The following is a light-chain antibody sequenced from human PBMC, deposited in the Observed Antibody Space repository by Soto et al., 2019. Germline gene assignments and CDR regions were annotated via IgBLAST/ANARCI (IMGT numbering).Light chain of an antibody. CDR2: DTS. J-gene: IGKJ5*01. CDR1: RSVSRY. CDR3: QQYNNWPIT. Sequence: EIVLTQSPATLSLSPGERATLSCRASRSVSRYLAWYQQKPGQAPRLLIYDTSYRATGIPARFSGSGSGTEFTLTISSLQSEDFAVYYCQQYNNWPITFGQGTRLEIK. V-gene: IGKV3-15*01.